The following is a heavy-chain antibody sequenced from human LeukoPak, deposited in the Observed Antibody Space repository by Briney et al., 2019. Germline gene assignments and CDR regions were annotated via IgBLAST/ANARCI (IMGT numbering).Heavy chain of an antibody. CDR2: IYSGGSR. D-gene: IGHD3-10*01. CDR3: ARDPFGLDYFDY. Sequence: GGSLRLSCAASRFTVSSNYMSWVRQAPGKGLEWVPVIYSGGSRYYADSVKGRFTISRDNAKNSPYLQMNSLRAEDTAVYYCARDPFGLDYFDYWGQGTLVTVSS. V-gene: IGHV3-53*01. CDR1: RFTVSSNY. J-gene: IGHJ4*02.